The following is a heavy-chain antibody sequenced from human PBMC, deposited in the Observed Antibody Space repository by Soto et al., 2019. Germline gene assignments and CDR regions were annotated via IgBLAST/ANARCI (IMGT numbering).Heavy chain of an antibody. CDR3: AKTAGSGSYSPSDY. D-gene: IGHD3-10*01. Sequence: QVQLVESGGGVVQPGGSLRLSCAASGFIFSTYAMHWVRQAPDKGLEWVAVTSPDGSNKYYADSVKGRFTISRDNFKNTLYLRMNSLRVEDTAVYYCAKTAGSGSYSPSDYWGQGTLVTVSS. CDR2: TSPDGSNK. CDR1: GFIFSTYA. J-gene: IGHJ4*02. V-gene: IGHV3-30*18.